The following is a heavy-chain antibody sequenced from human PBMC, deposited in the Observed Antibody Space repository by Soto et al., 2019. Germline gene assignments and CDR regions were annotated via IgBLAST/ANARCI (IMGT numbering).Heavy chain of an antibody. CDR1: GFTFSSYA. V-gene: IGHV3-64D*06. D-gene: IGHD3-22*01. CDR3: VNLYWGYDSSDAEYYYYGMDV. J-gene: IGHJ6*02. Sequence: HPGGSLRLSCSASGFTFSSYAMHWVRQAPGKGLEYVSAISSNGGSTYYADSVKGRFTISRDNSKNTLYLQMSSLRAEDTAVYYCVNLYWGYDSSDAEYYYYGMDVWGQGTTVTVS. CDR2: ISSNGGST.